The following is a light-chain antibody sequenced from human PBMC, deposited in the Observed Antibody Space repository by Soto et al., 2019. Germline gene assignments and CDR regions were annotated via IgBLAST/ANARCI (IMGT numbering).Light chain of an antibody. CDR2: GAS. Sequence: EIVMTQSPATLSVSPGERATLSCRASQSVSSNLAWYQQKPGQAPRLLIYGASTRDTGIPVRFSGSGSGTEFTLTISSLHSEDFAVYYCQQYNNWPGTFGQGTKVEIK. CDR3: QQYNNWPGT. V-gene: IGKV3-15*01. J-gene: IGKJ1*01. CDR1: QSVSSN.